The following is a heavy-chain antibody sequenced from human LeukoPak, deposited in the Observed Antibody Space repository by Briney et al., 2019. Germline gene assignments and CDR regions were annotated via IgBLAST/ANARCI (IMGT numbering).Heavy chain of an antibody. D-gene: IGHD5-18*01. CDR1: GGSISSGGYS. CDR2: IYHSGST. Sequence: PSETLSFTCAVSGGSISSGGYSWSWIRQPPGKGLEWIGYIYHSGSTYYNPSLKSRVTISVDRSKNQFSLKLSSVAAADTAVYYCARAYSYGYLDYWGQGTLVTVSS. CDR3: ARAYSYGYLDY. J-gene: IGHJ4*02. V-gene: IGHV4-30-2*01.